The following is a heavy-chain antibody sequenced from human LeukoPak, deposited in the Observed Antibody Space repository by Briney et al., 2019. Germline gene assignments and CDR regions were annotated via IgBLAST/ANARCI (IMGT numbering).Heavy chain of an antibody. CDR1: EFTFNNYA. J-gene: IGHJ4*02. Sequence: PGGSLRLSCAASEFTFNNYAMSWVRQAPGKGLEWVSAITGSGGDTFHADSVKGRFTISGDNSKNTLYLQMNSLRAEDMAVYYCAKGSRDSRPYFFDFWGQETLVTVSS. V-gene: IGHV3-23*01. CDR2: ITGSGGDT. D-gene: IGHD3-10*01. CDR3: AKGSRDSRPYFFDF.